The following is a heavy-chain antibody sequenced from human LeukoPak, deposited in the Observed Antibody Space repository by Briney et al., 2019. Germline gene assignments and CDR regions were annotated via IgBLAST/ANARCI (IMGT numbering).Heavy chain of an antibody. CDR2: IWYDGSNK. Sequence: PGGSLRLSCAASGFTFSSYGMPWVRQAPGKGLEWVAVIWYDGSNKYYADSVKGRFTISRDISKNTLYLQMNSLRAEDTAVYYCAREYCSGGSCYSGFLPVYWGQGTLVTVSS. CDR1: GFTFSSYG. D-gene: IGHD2-15*01. V-gene: IGHV3-33*01. J-gene: IGHJ4*02. CDR3: AREYCSGGSCYSGFLPVY.